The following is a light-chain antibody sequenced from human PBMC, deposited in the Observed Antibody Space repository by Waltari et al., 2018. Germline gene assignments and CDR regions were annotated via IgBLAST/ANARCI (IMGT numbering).Light chain of an antibody. CDR2: DAS. Sequence: DIVMTQSPDSLAVSLGERATLSGRASQSVSNNLAWYQQKPGKAPRLLSYDASTRAAGVPARFSGSGSGTEFTLTITSLQSEDFAFYYCQQYNNWPLYTFGQGSRLENK. CDR3: QQYNNWPLYT. V-gene: IGKV3-15*01. J-gene: IGKJ2*01. CDR1: QSVSNN.